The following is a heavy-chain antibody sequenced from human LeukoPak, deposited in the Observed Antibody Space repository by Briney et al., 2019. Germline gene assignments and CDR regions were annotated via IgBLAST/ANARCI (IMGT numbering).Heavy chain of an antibody. D-gene: IGHD6-13*01. CDR2: IYTGGDT. CDR3: ARHLKIIFPGIAAATVGTGFDF. J-gene: IGHJ4*02. Sequence: GGSLRLSCAASGFTVSGHYMSWVRQTPGKGLEWLSAIYTGGDTYYADSVRGRFTISRDNHMQTLYLQMNSLTVEDTAVYYCARHLKIIFPGIAAATVGTGFDFWGQGTLVTVSS. V-gene: IGHV3-66*04. CDR1: GFTVSGHY.